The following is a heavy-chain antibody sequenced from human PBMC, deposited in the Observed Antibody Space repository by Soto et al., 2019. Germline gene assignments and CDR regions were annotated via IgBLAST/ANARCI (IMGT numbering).Heavy chain of an antibody. CDR3: ARAPGVFGPRGDYGFEFDY. CDR1: GGAVSSGSYY. CDR2: IYYSGST. Sequence: PSETLSLTCTVSGGAVSSGSYYWSWIRQPPGKGLEWIGYIYYSGSTNYNPSLKSRVTISVDTSKNQFSLKLSSVTAADTAVYYCARAPGVFGPRGDYGFEFDYWGQGTLVTVSS. V-gene: IGHV4-61*01. J-gene: IGHJ4*02. D-gene: IGHD4-17*01.